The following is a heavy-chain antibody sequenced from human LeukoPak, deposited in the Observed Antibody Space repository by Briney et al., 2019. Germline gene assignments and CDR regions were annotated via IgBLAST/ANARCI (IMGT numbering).Heavy chain of an antibody. J-gene: IGHJ6*02. CDR3: AKSGVYYYYGMDV. D-gene: IGHD3-10*01. CDR1: ACTLTELS. CDR2: FDPEDGET. V-gene: IGHV1-24*01. Sequence: ASVTVSFTVSACTLTELSIHWVRQAPGTGRGWMGGFDPEDGETIYAQKFQGRVTMTEDTSTDTAYMELSSLRSEDTAVYYCAKSGVYYYYGMDVWGQGTTVTVSS.